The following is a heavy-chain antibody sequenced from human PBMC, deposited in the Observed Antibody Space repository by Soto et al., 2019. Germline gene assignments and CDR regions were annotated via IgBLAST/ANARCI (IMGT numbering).Heavy chain of an antibody. Sequence: QVQLQESGPGLVKPSETLSLTCTVSGGSVSSGNYYWSWIRQPPGKGLEWIGYFYYTGSINYNPSLKSRVTIFIDASKNQFSLRLSSVTAADTAVYYCARSMFYSDGTNYSPFDYWGQGTLVTAAS. D-gene: IGHD3-22*01. CDR2: FYYTGSI. J-gene: IGHJ4*02. V-gene: IGHV4-61*01. CDR3: ARSMFYSDGTNYSPFDY. CDR1: GGSVSSGNYY.